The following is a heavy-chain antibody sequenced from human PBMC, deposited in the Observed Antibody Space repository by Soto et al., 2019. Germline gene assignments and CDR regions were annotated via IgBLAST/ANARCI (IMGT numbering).Heavy chain of an antibody. D-gene: IGHD2-2*03. V-gene: IGHV3-23*01. CDR1: GFTFSSYA. CDR3: ASYLLDIVVVPAAREGTAYCGGDCYPIFDY. J-gene: IGHJ4*02. CDR2: ISGSGGST. Sequence: GGSLRLSCAASGFTFSSYAMSWVRQAPGKGLEWVSAISGSGGSTYYADSVKGRFTISRDNSKNTLYLQMNSLRAEDTAVYYCASYLLDIVVVPAAREGTAYCGGDCYPIFDYWGQGTLVTVSS.